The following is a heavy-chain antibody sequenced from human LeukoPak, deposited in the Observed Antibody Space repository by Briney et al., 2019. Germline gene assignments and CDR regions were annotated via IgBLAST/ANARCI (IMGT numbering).Heavy chain of an antibody. Sequence: PGRSLRLSCAASGFTFSSYAMHWVRQAPGKGLEWVAVISYDGSNKYYADSVKGRFTISRDNSKNTLYLEMNSLRVEDTALYYCARGGRDTSKYHFDYWGQGTQVTVSS. CDR2: ISYDGSNK. D-gene: IGHD2-2*01. J-gene: IGHJ4*02. V-gene: IGHV3-30-3*01. CDR3: ARGGRDTSKYHFDY. CDR1: GFTFSSYA.